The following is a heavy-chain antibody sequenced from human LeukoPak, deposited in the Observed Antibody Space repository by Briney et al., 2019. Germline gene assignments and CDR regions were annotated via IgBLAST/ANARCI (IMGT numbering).Heavy chain of an antibody. D-gene: IGHD3-16*01. CDR3: ARVCCGGALPFDN. CDR1: GFTFSSYW. J-gene: IGHJ4*02. Sequence: GGSLRLSCAASGFTFSSYWMHWVRQAPGKGLAWVSRINSDGSTTTYADSVKGRFTISRDNAKNTLYLQMNSLRAEDTAVYYCARVCCGGALPFDNWGQGTLVTVSS. V-gene: IGHV3-74*01. CDR2: INSDGSTT.